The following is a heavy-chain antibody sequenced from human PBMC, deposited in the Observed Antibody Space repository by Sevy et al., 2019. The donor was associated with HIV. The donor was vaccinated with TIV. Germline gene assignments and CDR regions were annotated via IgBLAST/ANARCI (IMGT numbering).Heavy chain of an antibody. J-gene: IGHJ4*02. CDR2: ISAYNGNT. CDR1: GYTFTSYG. D-gene: IGHD3-22*01. Sequence: ASVKVSCKASGYTFTSYGISWVRQAPGQGLEWMGWISAYNGNTNYAQKLQGRVTMTTDTSTSTAYMELRSLRSDDTAVYYCASRSSSGYYFGGFFDYWGQRTLVTVSS. CDR3: ASRSSSGYYFGGFFDY. V-gene: IGHV1-18*01.